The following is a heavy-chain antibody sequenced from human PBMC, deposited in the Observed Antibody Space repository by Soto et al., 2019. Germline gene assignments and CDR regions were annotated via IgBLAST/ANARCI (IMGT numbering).Heavy chain of an antibody. V-gene: IGHV1-69*13. J-gene: IGHJ2*01. Sequence: GFSVKLSCKASGGTFSSYAISWVRQATGQGLEWMGGIIPIFGTANYAQKFQGRVTITADESTSTAYMELSSLRSEDTAVYYCARDRRLLPHWYFDLWGRGTLVTGS. CDR1: GGTFSSYA. CDR2: IIPIFGTA. D-gene: IGHD2-21*02. CDR3: ARDRRLLPHWYFDL.